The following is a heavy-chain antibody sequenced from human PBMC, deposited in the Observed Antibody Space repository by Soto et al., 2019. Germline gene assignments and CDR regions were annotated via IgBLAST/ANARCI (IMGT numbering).Heavy chain of an antibody. Sequence: SGPTLVNPTETLTLTCTVSGFSLSNARMGVSWIRQPPGKALEWIAHIFSNDEKSYSTSLKSRLTISKDTSKSQVVLTMTNMDPVDTATYYCERIWDIETYYYDSSGPGGAFDIWGQGTMVT. CDR3: ERIWDIETYYYDSSGPGGAFDI. D-gene: IGHD3-22*01. V-gene: IGHV2-26*01. CDR2: IFSNDEK. CDR1: GFSLSNARMG. J-gene: IGHJ3*02.